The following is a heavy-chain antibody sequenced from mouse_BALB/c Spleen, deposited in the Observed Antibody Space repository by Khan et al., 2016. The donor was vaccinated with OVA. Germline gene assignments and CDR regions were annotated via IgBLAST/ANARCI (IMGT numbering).Heavy chain of an antibody. CDR2: ISSGGST. Sequence: EVELVESGGGLVKPGGSLKLSCAASGFTFSNYAMSWVRQTPEKRLEWVASISSGGSTYYPDSVKGRFTISRDNARNILYLQMSGVRSEETAMYYCASDYWFTYWGQGTLVTVST. V-gene: IGHV5-6-5*01. CDR3: ASDYWFTY. J-gene: IGHJ3*01. D-gene: IGHD2-13*01. CDR1: GFTFSNYA.